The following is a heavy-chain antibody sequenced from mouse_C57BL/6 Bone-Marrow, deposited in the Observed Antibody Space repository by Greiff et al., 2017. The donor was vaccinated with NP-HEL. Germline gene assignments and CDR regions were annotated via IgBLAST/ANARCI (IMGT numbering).Heavy chain of an antibody. CDR1: GYTFTSYW. CDR3: ALGDGDY. CDR2: IDPSDSYT. Sequence: QVQLQQPGAELVRPGTSVKLSCKASGYTFTSYWMHWVKQRPGQGLEWIGVIDPSDSYTNYNQKFKGKATLTVDTSSSTAYMQLSSLTSEDSAVYYCALGDGDYWGQGTTLTVSS. J-gene: IGHJ2*01. V-gene: IGHV1-59*01. D-gene: IGHD3-3*01.